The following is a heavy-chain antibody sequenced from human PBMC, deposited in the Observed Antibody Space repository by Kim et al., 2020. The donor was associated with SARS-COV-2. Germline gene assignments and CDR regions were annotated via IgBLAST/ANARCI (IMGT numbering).Heavy chain of an antibody. D-gene: IGHD4-17*01. CDR3: ARGVTPATVTPLNS. CDR2: ISSDGSYT. J-gene: IGHJ5*02. V-gene: IGHV3-74*01. Sequence: GGSLRLSCAASGFTFSSFWMHWVRQAPGKGLEWVSRISSDGSYTTYADSVKGRLTLSRDNAKNTVYLQMNSLRVEDTAVYYCARGVTPATVTPLNSWGQG. CDR1: GFTFSSFW.